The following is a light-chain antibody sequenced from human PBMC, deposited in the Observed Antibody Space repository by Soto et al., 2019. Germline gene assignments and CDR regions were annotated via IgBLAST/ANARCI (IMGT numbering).Light chain of an antibody. J-gene: IGKJ1*01. Sequence: EIQMTQSPSSLSASVGDRVTITCRASQSISSYLNWYQQKPGKAPKLLIYAASSLQSGVPPRFSGSGSGTDFTLTISSLQPEDFATYYCQQSYSTPPTFGQGTKVDIK. CDR3: QQSYSTPPT. CDR2: AAS. V-gene: IGKV1-39*01. CDR1: QSISSY.